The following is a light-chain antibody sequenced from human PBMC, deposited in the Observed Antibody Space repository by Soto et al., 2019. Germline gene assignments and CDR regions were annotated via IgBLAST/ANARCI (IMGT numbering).Light chain of an antibody. Sequence: SYELTQPPSVSVSPGQTASITCSGDKLGDKYASWYQQKPGQSPVVVIYQDTKRPSGIPERFSGSNSGNTATLTISGTQAMDEADYYCQAWDSSTANWVFGGGTKLTVL. CDR2: QDT. CDR3: QAWDSSTANWV. J-gene: IGLJ3*02. V-gene: IGLV3-1*01. CDR1: KLGDKY.